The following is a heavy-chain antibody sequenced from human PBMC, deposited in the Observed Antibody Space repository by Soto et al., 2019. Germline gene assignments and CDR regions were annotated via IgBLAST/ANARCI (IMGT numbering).Heavy chain of an antibody. J-gene: IGHJ4*02. D-gene: IGHD2-2*01. CDR1: GFSFSTYG. CDR3: ATAAAGNSPFNY. CDR2: TWYDGNDK. V-gene: IGHV3-33*01. Sequence: LRLSCAASGFSFSTYGMHWVRQAPGKGLEWVAVTWYDGNDKYYADSVKGRFTISRDNSKNTLYLQMNSLGAEDTAVYYCATAAAGNSPFNYWGQGTLVTVSS.